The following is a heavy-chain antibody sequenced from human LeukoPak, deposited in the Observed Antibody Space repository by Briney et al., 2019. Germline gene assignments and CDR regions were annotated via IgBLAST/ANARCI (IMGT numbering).Heavy chain of an antibody. Sequence: GRSLRLSCAASGFTFSSYAMHWVRQAPGKGLEWVAVISYDGSNKYYADSVKGRFTISRDNSKNTLYLQMNSLRAEDTAVHYCARDSGSYFEGYYFDYWGQGTLVTVSS. CDR2: ISYDGSNK. J-gene: IGHJ4*02. V-gene: IGHV3-30-3*01. CDR3: ARDSGSYFEGYYFDY. CDR1: GFTFSSYA. D-gene: IGHD1-26*01.